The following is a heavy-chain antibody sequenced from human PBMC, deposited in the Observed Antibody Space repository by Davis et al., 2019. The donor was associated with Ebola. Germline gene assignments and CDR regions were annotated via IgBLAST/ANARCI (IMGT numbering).Heavy chain of an antibody. J-gene: IGHJ4*02. D-gene: IGHD2-21*02. V-gene: IGHV1-2*02. CDR2: VSGSSGGS. CDR1: GFSFTDYY. Sequence: ASVQVSCKASGFSFTDYYIYWVRQVPGQGLEWMEWVSGSSGGSNYAQKFQGRVTMTRDTSITTAYMELNRLRSDDTAVYYCARMISCGGDCRFFGYWGQGTLVTVSS. CDR3: ARMISCGGDCRFFGY.